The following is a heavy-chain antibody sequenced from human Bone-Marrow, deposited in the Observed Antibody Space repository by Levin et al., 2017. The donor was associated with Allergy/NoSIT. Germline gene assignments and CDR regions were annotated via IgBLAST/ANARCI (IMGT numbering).Heavy chain of an antibody. CDR2: IRRISDGGTT. J-gene: IGHJ6*02. D-gene: IGHD2-2*01. CDR3: TTTYTYCGSATCYDYGMDV. Sequence: GGSLRLSCAASGFIFSDAWMTWVRHTPGRGLEWIGRIRRISDGGTTEYAAPVNGRFTISRDDSEDTLYLQMNSLKTEDTGVYYCTTTYTYCGSATCYDYGMDVWGQGTTVTVSS. CDR1: GFIFSDAW. V-gene: IGHV3-15*01.